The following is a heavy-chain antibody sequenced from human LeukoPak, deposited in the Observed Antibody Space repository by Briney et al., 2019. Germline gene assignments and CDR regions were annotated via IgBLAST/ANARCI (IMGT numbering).Heavy chain of an antibody. CDR1: GFTFSSYG. Sequence: GGTLRLSCAASGFTFSSYGMSWVRQAPGKGLEWVSYISRSSSTIYYADSVKGRFTISRDNAKNSLYLQMNSLRAEDTAVYYCARAGFSFSDYSGSFFDYWGQGTLVTVSS. J-gene: IGHJ4*02. CDR3: ARAGFSFSDYSGSFFDY. D-gene: IGHD3-10*01. CDR2: ISRSSSTI. V-gene: IGHV3-48*01.